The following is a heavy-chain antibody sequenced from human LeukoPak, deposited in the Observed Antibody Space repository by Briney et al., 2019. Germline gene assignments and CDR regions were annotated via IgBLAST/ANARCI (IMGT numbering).Heavy chain of an antibody. CDR3: AKWRPFSGY. CDR1: GFTFSSYS. Sequence: PGGSLRLSCAASGFTFSSYSINWVRQAPGKGLEWVSYISSSSSTIHYADSVKGRFTISRDNSKNTLYLQMNSLRAEDTAVYYCAKWRPFSGYWGQGTLVTVSS. J-gene: IGHJ4*02. D-gene: IGHD3-10*01. V-gene: IGHV3-48*01. CDR2: ISSSSSTI.